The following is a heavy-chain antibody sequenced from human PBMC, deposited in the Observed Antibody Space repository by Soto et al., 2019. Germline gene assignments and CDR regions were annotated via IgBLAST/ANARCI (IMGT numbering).Heavy chain of an antibody. J-gene: IGHJ3*02. CDR3: AKVLFGDYDAFDI. V-gene: IGHV3-23*01. Sequence: PGGSLRLSCAASGFTFSSYAMSWVRQAPGKGLEWVSAISGSGGSIHYADSVKGRFTISRDNSKNTLYLQMNSLRAEDTAVYYCAKVLFGDYDAFDIWGQGTMVTVSS. CDR1: GFTFSSYA. CDR2: ISGSGGSI. D-gene: IGHD4-17*01.